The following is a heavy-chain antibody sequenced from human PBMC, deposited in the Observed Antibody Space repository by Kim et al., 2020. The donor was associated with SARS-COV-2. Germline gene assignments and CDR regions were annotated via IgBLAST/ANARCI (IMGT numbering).Heavy chain of an antibody. D-gene: IGHD5-18*01. V-gene: IGHV4-59*02. Sequence: SETLSLTCTVSSGSVTNYYWSWIRQPPGKGLEWIAYLHNNGRTNPNPSLKSRVIISIDTSKNQFSLTLSSVTAADTAIYYCARYHSFDMDVWGQGTTVTVSS. CDR1: SGSVTNYY. CDR3: ARYHSFDMDV. J-gene: IGHJ6*02. CDR2: LHNNGRT.